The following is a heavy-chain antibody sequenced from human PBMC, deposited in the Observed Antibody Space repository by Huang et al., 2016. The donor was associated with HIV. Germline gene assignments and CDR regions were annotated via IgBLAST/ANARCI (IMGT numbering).Heavy chain of an antibody. CDR2: RNPNSGNT. CDR3: ARGLYYYDSSGYTHDAFDI. CDR1: GYTFTSYE. Sequence: QVKLVQSGLEVKKLGAQVKVSCKASGYTFTSYEINWVRQATGQGFGGMGWRNPNSGNTGYAQKFQGRVTMTRNTSISTAYMELSSLRSEDTAVYYCARGLYYYDSSGYTHDAFDIWGQGTMVTVSS. D-gene: IGHD3-22*01. J-gene: IGHJ3*02. V-gene: IGHV1-8*01.